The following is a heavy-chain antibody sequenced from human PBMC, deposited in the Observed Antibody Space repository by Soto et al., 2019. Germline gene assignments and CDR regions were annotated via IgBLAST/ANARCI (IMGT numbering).Heavy chain of an antibody. CDR3: ARDSSGWSRTFDY. CDR1: GYTFTSYA. CDR2: INGGNGNT. D-gene: IGHD6-19*01. Sequence: QVQLVQSGAEVKKPGASVKVSCKASGYTFTSYAMHWVRQAPGQRLEWMGWINGGNGNTKYSQKFQGRVTITRDTSASTAYMELSSLRSEDTAVYYCARDSSGWSRTFDYWGQGPLVTVSS. V-gene: IGHV1-3*01. J-gene: IGHJ4*02.